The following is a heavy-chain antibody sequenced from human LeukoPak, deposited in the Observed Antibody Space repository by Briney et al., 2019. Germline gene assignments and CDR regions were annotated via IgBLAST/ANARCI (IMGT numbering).Heavy chain of an antibody. CDR3: IASRTYYYYYYYMDV. Sequence: GGSLRLSCAASGFTFSGSAMHWVRQASGKGLEWVGRIRSKANSYATAYAASVKGRFTISRDDSKNTAYLQMNSLKTEDTAVYYCIASRTYYYYYYYMDVWGKGTTVTVSS. CDR2: IRSKANSYAT. D-gene: IGHD1-14*01. J-gene: IGHJ6*03. V-gene: IGHV3-73*01. CDR1: GFTFSGSA.